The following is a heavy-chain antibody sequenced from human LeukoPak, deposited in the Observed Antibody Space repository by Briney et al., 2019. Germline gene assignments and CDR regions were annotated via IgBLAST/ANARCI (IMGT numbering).Heavy chain of an antibody. J-gene: IGHJ6*02. D-gene: IGHD1-1*01. CDR2: INAGNGNT. V-gene: IGHV1-3*01. CDR1: GYTFTTYA. CDR3: ARTPTTNGLTNGVYYYYGMDV. Sequence: GASVKVSCKASGYTFTTYAMHWVRQAPGQRLEWMGWINAGNGNTKYSQKFQARVTITRDTSASTAYMELSSLRSEDTAVYYCARTPTTNGLTNGVYYYYGMDVWGQGTTVTVSS.